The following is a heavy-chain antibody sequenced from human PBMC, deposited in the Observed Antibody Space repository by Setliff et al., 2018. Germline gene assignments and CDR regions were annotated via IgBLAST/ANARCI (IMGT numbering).Heavy chain of an antibody. CDR1: GFVFITYA. CDR2: INPSGGLT. D-gene: IGHD3-3*01. CDR3: ARDRFYNSWSGTSITAPHDAFDI. Sequence: GASVKVSCKTSGFVFITYAITWVRQAPGQGLEWMGIINPSGGLTRYAQKFQGRVTMTRDTSTSTVYMEVSSLRSEDTAVYFCARDRFYNSWSGTSITAPHDAFDIWGQGTTVTVSS. V-gene: IGHV1-46*03. J-gene: IGHJ3*02.